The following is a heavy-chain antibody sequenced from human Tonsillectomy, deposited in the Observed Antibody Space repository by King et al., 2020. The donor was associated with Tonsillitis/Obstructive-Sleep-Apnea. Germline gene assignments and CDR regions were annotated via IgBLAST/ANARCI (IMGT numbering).Heavy chain of an antibody. CDR3: ARVQAPTIVGATCDY. CDR2: IIPILGIA. J-gene: IGHJ4*02. CDR1: GGTFSSYA. Sequence: QLVPSGAEVKKPGSSVKVSCKASGGTFSSYAISWVRQAPGQGLEWMGGIIPILGIANYAQKFQGRVTITADKSTSTAYMELSSLRSEDTAVYYCARVQAPTIVGATCDYWGQGTLVTVSS. V-gene: IGHV1-69*10. D-gene: IGHD1-26*01.